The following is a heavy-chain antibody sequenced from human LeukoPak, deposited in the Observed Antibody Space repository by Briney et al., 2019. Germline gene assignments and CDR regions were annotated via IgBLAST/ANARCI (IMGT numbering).Heavy chain of an antibody. V-gene: IGHV1-2*02. CDR1: GYTFTGYY. J-gene: IGHJ4*02. CDR2: INPNSGGT. D-gene: IGHD3-22*01. CDR3: ARDPNYDTSTYWGFDS. Sequence: GASVKVSCKASGYTFTGYYMHWVRQAPGQGLEWMGWINPNSGGTNYAQKFQGRVTMTRDTSISTAYMELSRLRSDDTAVYYCARDPNYDTSTYWGFDSWGQGTLVTVSS.